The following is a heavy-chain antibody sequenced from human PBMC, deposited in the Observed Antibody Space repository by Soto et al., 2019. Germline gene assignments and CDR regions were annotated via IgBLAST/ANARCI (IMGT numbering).Heavy chain of an antibody. CDR1: GGSISSGNYY. D-gene: IGHD3-9*01. CDR2: IYYSGST. CDR3: ARKFYDILTGREAFDI. V-gene: IGHV4-61*01. Sequence: SETLSLTCTVSGGSISSGNYYWSWVRQPPGKGLEWIGYIYYSGSTNYNPSLKSRVTISVDTSKNQFSLKLSSVTAADTAVYYCARKFYDILTGREAFDIWGQGTMVTVSS. J-gene: IGHJ3*02.